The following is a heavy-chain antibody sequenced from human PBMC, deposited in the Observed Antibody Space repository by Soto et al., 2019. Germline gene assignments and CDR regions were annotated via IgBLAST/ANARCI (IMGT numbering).Heavy chain of an antibody. CDR2: ITQDGNEQ. CDR3: TGEQKYHFGP. Sequence: EVQLVESGGGLVQPGGSLRLSCAASGFTFRSDWMSWVRQAPRKWLEWVATITQDGNEQLYLDSVKGRFTISRDNARNSLFLQMDNLRADDSAVYYCTGEQKYHFGPWGQGTLVTVSS. D-gene: IGHD2-2*01. V-gene: IGHV3-7*01. CDR1: GFTFRSDW. J-gene: IGHJ5*02.